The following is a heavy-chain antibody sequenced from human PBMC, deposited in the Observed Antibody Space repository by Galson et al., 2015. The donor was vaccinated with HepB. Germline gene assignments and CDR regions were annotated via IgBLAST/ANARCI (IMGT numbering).Heavy chain of an antibody. CDR1: GFTFSRYW. J-gene: IGHJ2*01. V-gene: IGHV3-7*01. CDR2: IKQDGREE. Sequence: SLRLSCAASGFTFSRYWMSWVRQAPGKGLEWVANIKQDGREECYVDSVKGRLTISRDNAKNSLYLQMNSLRAENKAVDYCARGVVVVPAAIKEIDWYFDLWGRGTLCTVSS. D-gene: IGHD2-2*02. CDR3: ARGVVVVPAAIKEIDWYFDL.